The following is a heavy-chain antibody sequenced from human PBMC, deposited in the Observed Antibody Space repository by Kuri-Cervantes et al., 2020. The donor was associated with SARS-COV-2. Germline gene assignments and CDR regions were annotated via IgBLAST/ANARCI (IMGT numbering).Heavy chain of an antibody. CDR1: GGSISSYY. CDR2: IYYSGST. V-gene: IGHV4-59*12. Sequence: GSLRLSCTVSGGSISSYYWSWIRQPPGKGLEWIGYIYYSGSTNYNPSLKSRVTISVDTSKNQFSLKLSSVTAADTAVYYCKVVEYDSFYYYMDVWGKGTTVTVSS. J-gene: IGHJ6*03. D-gene: IGHD3-3*01. CDR3: KVVEYDSFYYYMDV.